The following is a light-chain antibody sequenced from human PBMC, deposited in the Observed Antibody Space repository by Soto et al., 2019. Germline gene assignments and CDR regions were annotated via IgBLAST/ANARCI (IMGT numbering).Light chain of an antibody. J-gene: IGKJ5*01. CDR2: GAS. CDR1: QSVSSSY. V-gene: IGKV3D-20*02. Sequence: DSVLTQVPGTLSFSPGEIATLSCRAIQSVSSSYLAWYQQKPGQAPRLLIYGASNRATGIPARFSGSGSGTDFTLTISSLEPEDFAVYYCQQRSNGTPITFGQGTRLEIK. CDR3: QQRSNGTPIT.